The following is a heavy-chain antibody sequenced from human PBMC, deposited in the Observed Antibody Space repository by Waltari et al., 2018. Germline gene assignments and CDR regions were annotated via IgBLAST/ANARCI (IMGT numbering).Heavy chain of an antibody. J-gene: IGHJ5*02. D-gene: IGHD1-26*01. CDR3: ANNEWGLPVS. CDR2: IYYRGST. CDR1: NGSISSSSHF. V-gene: IGHV4-39*01. Sequence: QLQLQEPGPGLVKPSETLSLTCTVSNGSISSSSHFWGWLRQPPGKGLELIGNIYYRGSTYDNPSLKSRVTISVDTSKNQFSLRLTSVTAADTAVYYCANNEWGLPVSWGQGTVVTVSS.